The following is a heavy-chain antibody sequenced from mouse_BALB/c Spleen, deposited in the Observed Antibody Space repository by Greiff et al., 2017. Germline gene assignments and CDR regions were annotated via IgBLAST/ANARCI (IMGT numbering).Heavy chain of an antibody. V-gene: IGHV1-9*01. J-gene: IGHJ3*01. D-gene: IGHD1-1*02. CDR1: GYTFSSYW. CDR2: ILPGSGST. CDR3: ARWGWSWFAY. Sequence: QVQLKQSGAELMKPGASVKISCKATGYTFSSYWIVWVKQRPGHGLEWIGEILPGSGSTHYNEKFKGKATFTADTSSNTAYMQLSSLTSEDSAVYYCARWGWSWFAYWGQGTLVTVSA.